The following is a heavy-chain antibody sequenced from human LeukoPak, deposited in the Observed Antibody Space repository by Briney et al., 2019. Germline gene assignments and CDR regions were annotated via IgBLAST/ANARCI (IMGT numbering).Heavy chain of an antibody. CDR1: GGSFSGYY. Sequence: PSETLSLTCAVYGGSFSGYYWSWIRQPPGKGLEWIGEINHSGSTNYNPSLKSRVAISVDTSKNQFSLKLSSVTAADTAVYYCARAPHYCSSTSCYPRSRYYGMDVWGQGTTVTVSS. J-gene: IGHJ6*02. D-gene: IGHD2-2*01. CDR2: INHSGST. V-gene: IGHV4-34*01. CDR3: ARAPHYCSSTSCYPRSRYYGMDV.